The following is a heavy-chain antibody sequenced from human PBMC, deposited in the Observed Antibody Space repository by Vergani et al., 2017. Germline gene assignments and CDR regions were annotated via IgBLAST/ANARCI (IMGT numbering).Heavy chain of an antibody. CDR3: AKAWGTRIAVAGTWGHFDY. J-gene: IGHJ4*02. CDR1: GFTFSSHA. CDR2: ISGSGGST. Sequence: EVQLLESGGGLVQPGGSLRLSCAASGFTFSSHAMSWVRQAPGKGLEWVSAISGSGGSTYYADSVKGRFTISRDNSKNTLYLQMNSLRAEDTAVYYCAKAWGTRIAVAGTWGHFDYWGQGTLVTVSS. D-gene: IGHD6-19*01. V-gene: IGHV3-23*01.